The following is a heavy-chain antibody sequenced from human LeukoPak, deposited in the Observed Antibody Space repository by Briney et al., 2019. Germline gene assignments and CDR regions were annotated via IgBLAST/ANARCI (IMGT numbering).Heavy chain of an antibody. CDR2: IIPIFGTA. D-gene: IGHD5-18*01. V-gene: IGHV1-69*13. Sequence: SVRVSCKASGGTFSSYAISWVRQAPGQGLEWMGGIIPIFGTANYAQKFQGRVTITADESTSTAYMELSSLRSEDTAVYYCASDRSGRGYSYGYGGFGYWGQGTLVTVSS. CDR3: ASDRSGRGYSYGYGGFGY. CDR1: GGTFSSYA. J-gene: IGHJ4*02.